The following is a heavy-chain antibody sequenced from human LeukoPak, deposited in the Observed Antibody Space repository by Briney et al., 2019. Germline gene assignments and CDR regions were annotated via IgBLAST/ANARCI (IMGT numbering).Heavy chain of an antibody. CDR2: ISGSGVSS. Sequence: GGSLRLSCAASGFTFSNYAMSWVRQAPGKGLEWVSAISGSGVSSYYADSVKGRFTISRDNAKNSLYLQMNSLRAEDTAVYYCARSGGSYYDNFLDYWGQGTLVTVSS. CDR3: ARSGGSYYDNFLDY. V-gene: IGHV3-23*01. D-gene: IGHD1-26*01. J-gene: IGHJ4*02. CDR1: GFTFSNYA.